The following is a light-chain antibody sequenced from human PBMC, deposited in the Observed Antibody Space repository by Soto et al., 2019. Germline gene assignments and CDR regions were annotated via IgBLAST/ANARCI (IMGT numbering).Light chain of an antibody. CDR1: QSVSSTY. V-gene: IGKV3-20*01. J-gene: IGKJ1*01. CDR2: GAS. Sequence: EIVLTQSPGTLSLCPGERATLSCRASQSVSSTYLAWYQHKPGQAPRLLIFGASSRATGIPDRFSGSGSGTDFTLTISRLEPEDFAMYYCQQYGSSPQTFGQGTKVEIK. CDR3: QQYGSSPQT.